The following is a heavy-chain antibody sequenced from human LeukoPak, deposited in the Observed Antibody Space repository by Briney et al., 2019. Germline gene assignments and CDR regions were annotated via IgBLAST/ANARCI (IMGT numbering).Heavy chain of an antibody. CDR1: GGSISSSSYY. J-gene: IGHJ4*02. CDR2: IYYSGST. CDR3: ARRPNWGREVIMPFDY. V-gene: IGHV4-39*01. Sequence: PSETLSLTCTVSGGSISSSSYYWGWIRQPPGKGLEWIGSIYYSGSTYYNPSLKSRVTISVDTSKNQFSLKLSSVTAADTAVYYCARRPNWGREVIMPFDYWGQGTLVTVST. D-gene: IGHD3-10*01.